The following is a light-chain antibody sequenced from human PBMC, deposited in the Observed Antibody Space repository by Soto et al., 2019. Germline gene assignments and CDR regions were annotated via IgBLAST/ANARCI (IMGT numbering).Light chain of an antibody. CDR3: QHYNSHSEA. V-gene: IGKV1-5*03. CDR1: QTISSW. J-gene: IGKJ1*01. CDR2: KAS. Sequence: DIQMTQSPSTLSGSVGDRVTITCRASQTISSWLAWYQQKPGKAPKLLIYKASTLKSGVPSRFSGSGSGTEFTLTISRLQPDDFAPYYCQHYNSHSEAFGQGTKVELK.